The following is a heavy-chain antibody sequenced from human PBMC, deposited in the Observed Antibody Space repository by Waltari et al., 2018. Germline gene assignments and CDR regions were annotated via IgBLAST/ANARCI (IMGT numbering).Heavy chain of an antibody. CDR3: AAVKTIWSLDY. V-gene: IGHV3-7*01. J-gene: IGHJ4*02. Sequence: EVQLVESGGGLVQPGGSLTLSCAASGFPFSSYWMRWVRQAPGKGLELLANLKQDGSETYRLDSVRGRFTVSRDNAKNSLFLHMNSLRVEDTGVYYCAAVKTIWSLDYWGQGTLVTVSS. CDR1: GFPFSSYW. D-gene: IGHD1-1*01. CDR2: LKQDGSET.